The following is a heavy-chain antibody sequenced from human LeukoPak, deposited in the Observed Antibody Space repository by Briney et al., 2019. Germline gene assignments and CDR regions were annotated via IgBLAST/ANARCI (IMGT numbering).Heavy chain of an antibody. CDR2: IYYSGST. V-gene: IGHV4-39*01. CDR1: GGSISSSSYY. Sequence: SETLSLTCTVSGGSISSSSYYWGWIRQPPGKGLERIGSIYYSGSTYYNPSLKSRVTISVDTSKNQFSLKLSSVTAADTAVYYCASTTVVTHAHWGQGTLVTVSS. CDR3: ASTTVVTHAH. J-gene: IGHJ4*02. D-gene: IGHD4-23*01.